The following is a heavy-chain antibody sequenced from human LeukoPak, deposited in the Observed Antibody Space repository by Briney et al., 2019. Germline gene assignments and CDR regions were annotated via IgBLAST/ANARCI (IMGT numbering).Heavy chain of an antibody. Sequence: GGSLRLSCAASGFTFSSYSVNWVRQAPGKGLEWVSSISSSSTYIYYADSVKGRFTISRDNAKSSLYLQMDSLRAEDTAVYYCARATDYVDIYDAFDIWGQGTMVTVSS. D-gene: IGHD4-17*01. CDR1: GFTFSSYS. CDR2: ISSSSTYI. CDR3: ARATDYVDIYDAFDI. V-gene: IGHV3-21*01. J-gene: IGHJ3*02.